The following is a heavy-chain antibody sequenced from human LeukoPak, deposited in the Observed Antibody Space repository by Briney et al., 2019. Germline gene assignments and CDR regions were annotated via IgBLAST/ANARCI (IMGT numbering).Heavy chain of an antibody. Sequence: PSETLSLTCAVYGGSFSGYYWSWIRQPPGKGLEWIGEINHSGSTNYNPSLKSRVTISVDTSKNQFSLKLSSVTAADTAVYYCARWYDYGGYVWYFDLWSRGTLVTVSS. J-gene: IGHJ2*01. CDR1: GGSFSGYY. D-gene: IGHD4-17*01. V-gene: IGHV4-34*01. CDR2: INHSGST. CDR3: ARWYDYGGYVWYFDL.